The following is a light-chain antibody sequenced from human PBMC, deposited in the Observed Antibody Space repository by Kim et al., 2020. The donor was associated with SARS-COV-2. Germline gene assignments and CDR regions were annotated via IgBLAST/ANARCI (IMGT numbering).Light chain of an antibody. Sequence: LSAGERATPTCRASTSGTNYCAWYQQKQGRDPRLVIYNAAARAKGIAVRCRGSRSGTDVTRTISSMEPEDDAVNYCQQGKIRPPDTFGQGTKLEI. CDR1: TSGTNY. J-gene: IGKJ2*01. CDR3: QQGKIRPPDT. CDR2: NAA. V-gene: IGKV3-11*01.